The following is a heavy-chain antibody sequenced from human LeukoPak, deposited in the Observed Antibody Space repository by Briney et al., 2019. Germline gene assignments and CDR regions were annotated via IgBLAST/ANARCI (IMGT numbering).Heavy chain of an antibody. CDR2: MNPNSGNT. D-gene: IGHD5-18*01. J-gene: IGHJ4*02. CDR3: ARLRSLRFLGYSYGQSPEDFDY. Sequence: ASVKVSCKASGYTFTSYDINWVRQATGQGLEWMGWMNPNSGNTGYARKFQGRVTMTRNTSISTAYMELSSLRAEDTAVYYCARLRSLRFLGYSYGQSPEDFDYWGQGTLVTVSS. CDR1: GYTFTSYD. V-gene: IGHV1-8*01.